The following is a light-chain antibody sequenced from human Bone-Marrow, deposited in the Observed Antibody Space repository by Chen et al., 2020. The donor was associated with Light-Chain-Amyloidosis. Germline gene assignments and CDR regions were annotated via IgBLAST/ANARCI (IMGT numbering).Light chain of an antibody. Sequence: SYELTQPPPVSVSLGQTARITCSGDDLPTKYAYCYQQKPGQAPVLVIHRDTERPSGISERFSGSSSGTTATLTISGVQAEDEADYHCQSADSSGTYEVIFGGGTKLTVL. CDR2: RDT. V-gene: IGLV3-25*03. CDR3: QSADSSGTYEVI. CDR1: DLPTKY. J-gene: IGLJ2*01.